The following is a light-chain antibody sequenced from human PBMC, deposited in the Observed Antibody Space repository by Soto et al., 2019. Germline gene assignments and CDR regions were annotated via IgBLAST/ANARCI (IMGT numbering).Light chain of an antibody. V-gene: IGLV7-46*01. CDR2: DTT. Sequence: QSVETQYPSLTVSPGGTVTLTCGSSTGAVTNGHYPYWFQQKPGQAPRTLIYDTTNRHSWTPARFSGSLLGGKAALTLSGAQPEDEAEYYCLLSYNGPYVFGTGTQVTVL. CDR1: TGAVTNGHY. CDR3: LLSYNGPYV. J-gene: IGLJ1*01.